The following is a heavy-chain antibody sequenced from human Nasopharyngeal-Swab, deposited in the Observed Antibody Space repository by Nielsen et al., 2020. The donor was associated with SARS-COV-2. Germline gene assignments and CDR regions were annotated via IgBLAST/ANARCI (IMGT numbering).Heavy chain of an antibody. Sequence: GASLKISCAASGFTFDDYGVTWVRQAPGTGLEWVSGINWNGGRTGYADSVKGRSTISSDNAKNSLYLQMNSLRAEDTALYHCARVERAEAGTLDYWGQGTLVTVSS. V-gene: IGHV3-20*01. CDR1: GFTFDDYG. CDR2: INWNGGRT. CDR3: ARVERAEAGTLDY. J-gene: IGHJ4*02. D-gene: IGHD6-13*01.